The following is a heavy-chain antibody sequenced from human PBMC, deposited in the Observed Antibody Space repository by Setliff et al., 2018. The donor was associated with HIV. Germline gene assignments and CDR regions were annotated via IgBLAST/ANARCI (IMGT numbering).Heavy chain of an antibody. CDR3: ARVGLSAVPFPTVY. Sequence: ASVKVSCKASGYIFTDYYMHWVRQAPGQRPEWMGWISAYDGDTKYAQKFHNRLSMTADTSTTTAYMDLRGLTSDDTGVYYCARVGLSAVPFPTVYWGQGTLVTVSS. CDR1: GYIFTDYY. CDR2: ISAYDGDT. V-gene: IGHV1-18*04. J-gene: IGHJ4*02. D-gene: IGHD4-4*01.